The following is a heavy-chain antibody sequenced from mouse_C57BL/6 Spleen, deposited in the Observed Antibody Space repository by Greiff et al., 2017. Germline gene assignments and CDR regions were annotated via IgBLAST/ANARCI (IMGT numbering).Heavy chain of an antibody. CDR1: GYTFTSYW. J-gene: IGHJ3*01. CDR2: IDPSDSYT. Sequence: QVQLQQPGAELVKPGASVKLSCKASGYTFTSYWMQWVKPRPGQGLEWIGEIDPSDSYTNYNQKFKGKATLTVDTSSSTAYMQLSSLTSEDSAVYDCARSRVYDYEKGLFGYWGQGTLVTVSA. CDR3: ARSRVYDYEKGLFGY. D-gene: IGHD2-4*01. V-gene: IGHV1-50*01.